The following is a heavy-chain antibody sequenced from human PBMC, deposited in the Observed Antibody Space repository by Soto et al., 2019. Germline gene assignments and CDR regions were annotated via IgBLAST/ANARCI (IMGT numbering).Heavy chain of an antibody. CDR1: GYTFTDYY. V-gene: IGHV1-2*02. CDR2: INPNSGGT. D-gene: IGHD3-22*01. CDR3: ARRKGDYFDSSGYHYYFDY. J-gene: IGHJ4*02. Sequence: ASVKVSCKASGYTFTDYYVHWVRQAPGQGLEWMGWINPNSGGTKSAQKFQGRVTMTRDTSISTAYMELSRLRSDDTAVYYCARRKGDYFDSSGYHYYFDYWGQGTLVTVSS.